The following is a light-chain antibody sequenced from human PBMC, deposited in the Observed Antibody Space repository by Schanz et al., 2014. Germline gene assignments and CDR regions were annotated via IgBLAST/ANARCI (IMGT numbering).Light chain of an antibody. CDR1: QSLLYSSNNKNY. CDR2: WAS. V-gene: IGKV4-1*01. CDR3: QQYFDTVWT. J-gene: IGKJ1*01. Sequence: DFVMTQSPDSLGVSLGERATINCKSSQSLLYSSNNKNYLAWYQQKPGQPPKLLISWASTRESGVPDRFSGSGSGTDFTLTISSLEAEDVAVYYCQQYFDTVWTFGQGTKVEVK.